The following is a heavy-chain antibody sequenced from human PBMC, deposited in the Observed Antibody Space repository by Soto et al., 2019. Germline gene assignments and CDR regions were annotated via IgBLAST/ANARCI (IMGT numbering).Heavy chain of an antibody. CDR2: INHSGTT. CDR3: ARARFDSWSHIYYGLDV. CDR1: GGSFSGYS. J-gene: IGHJ6*02. Sequence: SETLSLAGAVYGGSFSGYSWTWLRQPPGKGLEWIGEINHSGTTDYNPALKSRVTMSVDTSKNQFSLRVTSVTAADTAVYYCARARFDSWSHIYYGLDVWGQGTTVTVSS. D-gene: IGHD3-3*01. V-gene: IGHV4-34*01.